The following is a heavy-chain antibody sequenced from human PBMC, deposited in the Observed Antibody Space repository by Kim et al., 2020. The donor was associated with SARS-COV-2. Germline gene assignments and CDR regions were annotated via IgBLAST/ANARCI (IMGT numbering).Heavy chain of an antibody. J-gene: IGHJ4*02. D-gene: IGHD3-22*01. Sequence: ASVKVSCKASGYTFTSYGISWVRQAPGQGLEWMGWISAYNGNTNYAQKLQGRVTMTTDTSTSTAYMELRSLRSDDTAVYYCARDYNPIHAMIVVVTPDYWGQGTLVTVSS. CDR3: ARDYNPIHAMIVVVTPDY. CDR2: ISAYNGNT. CDR1: GYTFTSYG. V-gene: IGHV1-18*04.